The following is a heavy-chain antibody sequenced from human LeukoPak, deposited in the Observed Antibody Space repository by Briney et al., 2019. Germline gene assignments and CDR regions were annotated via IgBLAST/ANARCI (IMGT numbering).Heavy chain of an antibody. J-gene: IGHJ4*02. V-gene: IGHV4-30-4*01. CDR2: IYYSGST. D-gene: IGHD6-6*01. CDR3: ARDEYSSSSWHFDY. Sequence: PSETLSLTCAVYGGSFSGYYWSWIRQPPGKGLEWIGYIYYSGSTYYNPSLKSRLTILPDTSKNQFSLKLSSVTAADTAVYYCARDEYSSSSWHFDYWGQGTLVPVSS. CDR1: GGSFSGYY.